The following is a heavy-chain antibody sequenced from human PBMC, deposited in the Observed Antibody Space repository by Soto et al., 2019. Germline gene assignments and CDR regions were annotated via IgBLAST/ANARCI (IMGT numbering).Heavy chain of an antibody. CDR3: AKVIVVIAAAGDYFDY. J-gene: IGHJ4*02. CDR1: GFTFSNYA. Sequence: EVQLLESGGGLVQPGGSPRLSCAASGFTFSNYAMSWVRQAPGKGLEWVSTISGSGGSTYYADSVKGRFTISRDNSKNTLYLQMNSLRAEDTAVYYCAKVIVVIAAAGDYFDYWGQGTLVTVSS. CDR2: ISGSGGST. D-gene: IGHD2-15*01. V-gene: IGHV3-23*01.